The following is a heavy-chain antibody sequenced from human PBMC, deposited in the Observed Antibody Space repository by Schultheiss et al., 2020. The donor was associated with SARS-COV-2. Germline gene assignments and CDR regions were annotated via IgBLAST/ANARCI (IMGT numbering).Heavy chain of an antibody. V-gene: IGHV4-61*08. CDR3: ARRGSGGMTFDH. Sequence: GSLRLSCTVSGGSVSSGGYNWSWIRQPPGKRLEWIGNLYYSGSSKYNPSIKSRVAISVDTSKNQFSLKMTSVAEADTAVYYSARRGSGGMTFDHWGQGNRVTGSS. D-gene: IGHD2-15*01. J-gene: IGHJ4*02. CDR2: LYYSGSS. CDR1: GGSVSSGGYN.